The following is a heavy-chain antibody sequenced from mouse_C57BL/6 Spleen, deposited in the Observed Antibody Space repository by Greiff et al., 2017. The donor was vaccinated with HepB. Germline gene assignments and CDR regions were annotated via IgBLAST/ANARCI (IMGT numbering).Heavy chain of an antibody. J-gene: IGHJ4*01. D-gene: IGHD1-1*01. CDR3: ARRGYYGSRDAMDY. Sequence: EVQLQQSGPELVKPGASVKIPCKASGYTFTDYNMDWVKQSHGKSLEWIGDINPNNGGTIYNQKFKGKATLTVDKSSSTAYMELRSLTSEDTAVYYCARRGYYGSRDAMDYWGQGTSVTVSS. V-gene: IGHV1-18*01. CDR2: INPNNGGT. CDR1: GYTFTDYN.